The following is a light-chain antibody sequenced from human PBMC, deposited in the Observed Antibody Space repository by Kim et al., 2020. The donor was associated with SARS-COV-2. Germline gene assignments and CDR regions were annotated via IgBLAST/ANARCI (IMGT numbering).Light chain of an antibody. Sequence: SVSPGQTASITCSGDKLGDKYAYWYQQKPGQSPVVVIYQNSKRPSGIPERFSGSSSGNTATLTISGTQAMDEADYYCQAWDSSTAVFGGGTQLTVL. CDR2: QNS. V-gene: IGLV3-1*01. CDR3: QAWDSSTAV. J-gene: IGLJ2*01. CDR1: KLGDKY.